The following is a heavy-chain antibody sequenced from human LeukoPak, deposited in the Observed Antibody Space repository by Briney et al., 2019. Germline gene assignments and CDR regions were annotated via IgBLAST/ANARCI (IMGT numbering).Heavy chain of an antibody. CDR1: GGTFSSYA. CDR3: ARYCSSTSCYSGDAFDI. CDR2: IIPIFGTA. D-gene: IGHD2-2*01. V-gene: IGHV1-69*01. Sequence: SVKVSCKASGGTFSSYAISWVRQAPGQGLEWMGGIIPIFGTANYAQKFQGRVTITADESTSTAYMELSSLRSEDTAVYYCARYCSSTSCYSGDAFDIWGQGTMVAVSS. J-gene: IGHJ3*02.